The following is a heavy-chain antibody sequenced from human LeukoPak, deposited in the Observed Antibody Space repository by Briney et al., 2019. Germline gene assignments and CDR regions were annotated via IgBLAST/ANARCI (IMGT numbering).Heavy chain of an antibody. CDR2: IYYSGST. J-gene: IGHJ4*02. Sequence: SPTPALTCTFSGGSISSGGYYLSWIRQHPGEGLEWIGYIYYSGSTYYNPSLKSRVTISVDTSKNQFSLKLSSVTAADTAVYYCARANDYVWYFDYWGQGTLVTVSS. V-gene: IGHV4-31*03. D-gene: IGHD3-16*01. CDR3: ARANDYVWYFDY. CDR1: GGSISSGGYY.